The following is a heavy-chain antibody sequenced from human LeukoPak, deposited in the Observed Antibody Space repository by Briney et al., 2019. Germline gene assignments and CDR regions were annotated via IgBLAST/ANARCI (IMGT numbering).Heavy chain of an antibody. CDR1: GFTFAHYS. Sequence: CLRLSCATSGFTFAHYSFDWVRQVQGKGLEWGTLISRDGGTTSYGDSVKSRFTISKDNRKNSLYMQMNSLKAEDSALYYCTKEFSGSYENWGQGTLVTVSS. CDR2: ISRDGGTT. J-gene: IGHJ4*02. CDR3: TKEFSGSYEN. D-gene: IGHD3-10*01. V-gene: IGHV3-43D*04.